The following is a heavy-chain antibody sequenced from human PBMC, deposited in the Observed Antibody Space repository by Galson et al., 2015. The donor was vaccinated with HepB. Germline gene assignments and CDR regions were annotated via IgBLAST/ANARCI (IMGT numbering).Heavy chain of an antibody. CDR3: ARVQKRDKLRYFDWLLFDSVDY. D-gene: IGHD3-9*01. J-gene: IGHJ4*02. CDR1: GYTFTSYG. V-gene: IGHV1-18*04. CDR2: ISAYNGNT. Sequence: SVKVSCKASGYTFTSYGISWVRQAPGQGLEWMGWISAYNGNTNYAQKLQGRVTMTTDTSTSTAYMELRSLRSDDTAVYYCARVQKRDKLRYFDWLLFDSVDYWGQGTLVTVSS.